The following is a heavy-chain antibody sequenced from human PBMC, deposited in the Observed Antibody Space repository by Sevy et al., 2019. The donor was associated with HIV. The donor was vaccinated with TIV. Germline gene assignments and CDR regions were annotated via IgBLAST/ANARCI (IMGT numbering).Heavy chain of an antibody. Sequence: GGSLRLSCVASRFTFSTYVMHWVRQAPGKGLEWVAVIWHDGNSEYYADSVRGRFTISRDDSKSTLYLQMNSLRPEDTALYYCASEAGYGTDSRPFDYWGQGTLVTV. J-gene: IGHJ4*02. CDR2: IWHDGNSE. D-gene: IGHD5-12*01. V-gene: IGHV3-33*08. CDR1: RFTFSTYV. CDR3: ASEAGYGTDSRPFDY.